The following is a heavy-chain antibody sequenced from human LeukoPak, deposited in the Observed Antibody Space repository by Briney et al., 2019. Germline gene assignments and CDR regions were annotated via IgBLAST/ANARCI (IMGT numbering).Heavy chain of an antibody. CDR2: ISVYNGNT. D-gene: IGHD3-22*01. Sequence: ASVKVSCKASGYIFTSYGISWVRQAPGQGLEWMGWISVYNGNTNYPQRLQGRVTMTTDTSTTTANMELRSLRSDDTAVYYCARDINGYYYDSHGYYPTDLWGQGTLVTVSS. J-gene: IGHJ5*02. V-gene: IGHV1-18*01. CDR1: GYIFTSYG. CDR3: ARDINGYYYDSHGYYPTDL.